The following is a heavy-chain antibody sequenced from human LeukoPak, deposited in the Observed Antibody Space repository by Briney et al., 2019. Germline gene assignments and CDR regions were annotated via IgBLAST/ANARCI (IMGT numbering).Heavy chain of an antibody. Sequence: KPGRSLRLSCAASGFTFTSYSMNWVRQAPGKGLEWVSSIDYTTTYIYYADSVKGRFTISRDNAKNSLYLQMNSPRAEDTAVYYCARDPGAARPIDYWGQGTLVTVSS. V-gene: IGHV3-21*01. CDR3: ARDPGAARPIDY. D-gene: IGHD6-6*01. CDR2: IDYTTTYI. J-gene: IGHJ4*02. CDR1: GFTFTSYS.